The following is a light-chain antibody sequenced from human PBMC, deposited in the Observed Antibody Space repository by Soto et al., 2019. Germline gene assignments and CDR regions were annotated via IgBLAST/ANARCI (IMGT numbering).Light chain of an antibody. J-gene: IGKJ4*01. CDR1: QSVSGW. Sequence: DSHMVQSPSTLSPSVCDRVTVTWRASQSVSGWLAWYQQKPGEAPKLLIYDASSLESGVPSRFSGSGSGTDFTLTISSLQPEDFATYYCQQFNNYPLTFGGGTKVDIK. CDR2: DAS. V-gene: IGKV1-5*01. CDR3: QQFNNYPLT.